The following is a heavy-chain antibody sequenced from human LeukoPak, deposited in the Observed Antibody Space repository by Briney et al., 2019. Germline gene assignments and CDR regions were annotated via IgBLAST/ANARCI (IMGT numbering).Heavy chain of an antibody. V-gene: IGHV3-7*04. D-gene: IGHD6-6*01. CDR2: IKQDGTEK. CDR3: ARDVRPDY. Sequence: GGSLRLSCAASGFTFSSYWMSWVRQAPGEGLEWVANIKQDGTEKYYMDSVKGRFSISRDNAKNLLYLQMNALRAEDTAVYYCARDVRPDYWGQGTLVTVST. J-gene: IGHJ4*02. CDR1: GFTFSSYW.